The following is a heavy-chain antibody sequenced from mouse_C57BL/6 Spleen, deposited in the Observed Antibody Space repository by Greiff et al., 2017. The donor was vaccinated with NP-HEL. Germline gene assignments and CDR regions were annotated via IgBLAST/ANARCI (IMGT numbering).Heavy chain of an antibody. J-gene: IGHJ4*01. CDR2: IDPSDSYT. CDR1: GYTFTSYW. Sequence: QVQLQQPGAELVKPGASVKLSCKASGYTFTSYWMQWVKQRPGQGLEWIGEIDPSDSYTNYNQKFKGKATLTVDTSSSTAYMKLSSLTSEDSAVYYCARLEGSPREGDYAMDYWGQGTSVTVSS. CDR3: ARLEGSPREGDYAMDY. V-gene: IGHV1-50*01.